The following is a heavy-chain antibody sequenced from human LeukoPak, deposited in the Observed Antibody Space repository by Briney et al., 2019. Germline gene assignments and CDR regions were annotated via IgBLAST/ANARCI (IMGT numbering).Heavy chain of an antibody. J-gene: IGHJ4*02. CDR3: AKGGWLDD. D-gene: IGHD6-19*01. V-gene: IGHV3-23*01. Sequence: PGGSLRLSCAASRFNFNKYDMTWARQAPGKGLEWVSTITGRSDKTYYTDSVKGRFVTSRDNSKDTLYLQMNSLRAEDTALYYCAKGGWLDDVGQGALVTVSS. CDR1: RFNFNKYD. CDR2: ITGRSDKT.